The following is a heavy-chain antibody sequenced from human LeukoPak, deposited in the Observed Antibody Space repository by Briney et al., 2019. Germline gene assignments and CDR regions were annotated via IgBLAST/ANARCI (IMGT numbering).Heavy chain of an antibody. V-gene: IGHV4-30-2*01. J-gene: IGHJ3*02. CDR3: ARVPRRRWGIGNAFDI. D-gene: IGHD3-16*01. Sequence: SETLSLTCTVSGGSISSGGYYWSWIRQPPGKGLEWIGYIYHSGSTYYNPSLKSRVTISVDTSKNQFSLKLSSVTAADTAVYYCARVPRRRWGIGNAFDIWGQGTMVTVSS. CDR1: GGSISSGGYY. CDR2: IYHSGST.